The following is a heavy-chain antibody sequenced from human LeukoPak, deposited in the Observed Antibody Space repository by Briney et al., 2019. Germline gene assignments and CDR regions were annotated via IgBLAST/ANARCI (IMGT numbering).Heavy chain of an antibody. J-gene: IGHJ6*02. CDR3: AREDSYYYYGMDV. V-gene: IGHV4-59*01. Sequence: PSETLSLTCTVSGGSISSYYWSWIRQPPGKGLEWIGYIYYSGSTNYNPSLKSRVTISVDTSKNQFSLKLSSVTAADTAVYYCAREDSYYYYGMDVWGQGTTVTVSS. CDR1: GGSISSYY. CDR2: IYYSGST.